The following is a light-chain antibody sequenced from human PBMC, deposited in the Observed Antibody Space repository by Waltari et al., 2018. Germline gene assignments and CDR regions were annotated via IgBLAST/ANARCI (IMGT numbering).Light chain of an antibody. CDR1: TSNFGAGYD. Sequence: QSVLTQPPSMSGAPGQTVTIPSTGGTSNFGAGYDVHRYQQFPGTAPKLLIFGNTNRPSGVPGRFSGSKSGTSASLAIAGLQSEDEAVYYCQSFDSSLSASVFGGGTKLTVL. CDR3: QSFDSSLSASV. CDR2: GNT. V-gene: IGLV1-40*01. J-gene: IGLJ3*02.